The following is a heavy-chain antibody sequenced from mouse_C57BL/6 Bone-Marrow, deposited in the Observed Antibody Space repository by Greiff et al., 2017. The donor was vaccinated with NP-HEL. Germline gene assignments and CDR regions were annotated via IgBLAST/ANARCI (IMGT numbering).Heavy chain of an antibody. Sequence: EVNVVESGGDLVKPGGSLKLSCAASGFTFSSYGMSWVRQTPDKRLEWVATISSGGSYTYYPDSVKGRFTISRDNAKNTLYLQMSSLKSEDTAMYYCARLVDGYYPFFDYWGQGTTLTVSS. V-gene: IGHV5-6*01. J-gene: IGHJ2*01. CDR3: ARLVDGYYPFFDY. D-gene: IGHD2-3*01. CDR1: GFTFSSYG. CDR2: ISSGGSYT.